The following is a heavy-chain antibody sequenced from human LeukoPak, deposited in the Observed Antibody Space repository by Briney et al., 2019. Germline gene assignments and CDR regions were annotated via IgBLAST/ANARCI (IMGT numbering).Heavy chain of an antibody. CDR3: ARDCYNNNWYNSFDT. J-gene: IGHJ3*02. D-gene: IGHD6-13*01. V-gene: IGHV3-48*03. Sequence: GGSLRLSCAASGFTFRTYEMNWVRQAPGKGLEWVSYISSSGKTVYYADSVKGRFTISRDNAKTSVYLQMSSLRAENTGVYYCARDCYNNNWYNSFDTWGQGTMVTFSS. CDR1: GFTFRTYE. CDR2: ISSSGKTV.